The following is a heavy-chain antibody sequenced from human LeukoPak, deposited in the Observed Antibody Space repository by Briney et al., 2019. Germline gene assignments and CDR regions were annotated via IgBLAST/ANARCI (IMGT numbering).Heavy chain of an antibody. CDR1: GVSISDYH. CDR3: ARMYSGTSYYFDF. D-gene: IGHD1-26*01. J-gene: IGHJ4*02. V-gene: IGHV4-59*01. Sequence: SETLSLTCSVSGVSISDYHWIWIRQPPAKGLEWMGYFSYSGSTRYNPSLKSRVTISVDTSKNLLSLTLLSVAAGDTAVYYCARMYSGTSYYFDFSGQGTLVTVSS. CDR2: FSYSGST.